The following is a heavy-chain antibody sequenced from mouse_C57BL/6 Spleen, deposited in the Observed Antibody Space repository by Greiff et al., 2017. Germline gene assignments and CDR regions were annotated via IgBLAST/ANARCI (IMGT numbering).Heavy chain of an antibody. Sequence: DVKLVESGGGLVKPGGSLKLSCAASGFTFSSYTMSWVRQTPEKRLEWVATISGGGGNTYYPDSVKGRFTISRDNAKNTLYLQMSSLRSEDTALYYCARRREGYFDVWGTGTTVTVSS. V-gene: IGHV5-9*01. CDR3: ARRREGYFDV. J-gene: IGHJ1*03. CDR1: GFTFSSYT. CDR2: ISGGGGNT.